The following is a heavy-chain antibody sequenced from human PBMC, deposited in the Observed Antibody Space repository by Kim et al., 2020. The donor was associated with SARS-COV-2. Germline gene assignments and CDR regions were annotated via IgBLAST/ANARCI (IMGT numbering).Heavy chain of an antibody. CDR1: GFTFSSYA. CDR2: ISGSGGST. J-gene: IGHJ4*02. V-gene: IGHV3-23*01. CDR3: AKDTTMVRGVIIEKDY. Sequence: GGSLRLSCAASGFTFSSYAMSWVRQAPGKGLEWVSAISGSGGSTYYADSVKGRFTISRDNSKNTLYLQMNSLRAEDTAVYYCAKDTTMVRGVIIEKDYWGQGTLVTVSS. D-gene: IGHD3-10*01.